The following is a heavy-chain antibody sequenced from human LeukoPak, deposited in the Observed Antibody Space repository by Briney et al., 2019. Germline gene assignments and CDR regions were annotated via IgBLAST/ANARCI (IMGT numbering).Heavy chain of an antibody. V-gene: IGHV3-7*01. J-gene: IGHJ5*02. CDR3: ARDPGRGVSWFDP. Sequence: GGSLRLSCAASGFTFSSYWMSWVRQAPGKGLEWVANIKKDGSEKYYVDSVKGRFTISRDNAKTSLYLQMNSLRAEDTAVYYCARDPGRGVSWFDPWGQGTLVTVSS. CDR2: IKKDGSEK. D-gene: IGHD3-10*01. CDR1: GFTFSSYW.